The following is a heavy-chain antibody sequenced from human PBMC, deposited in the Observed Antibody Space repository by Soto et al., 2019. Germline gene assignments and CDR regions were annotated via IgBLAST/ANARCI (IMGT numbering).Heavy chain of an antibody. CDR2: VKSKTDGGTI. J-gene: IGHJ4*02. Sequence: EVQLVESGGGLVKPGGSLRLSCAASGFTFSNAWMTWVRQAPGKGLEWVGRVKSKTDGGTIDYVAPVKDRFNISRDDSKNTLYLQRNSLKTEDTAVYYCIGTYSGSSMRFDYWGQGTLVTVSS. CDR3: IGTYSGSSMRFDY. CDR1: GFTFSNAW. D-gene: IGHD5-12*01. V-gene: IGHV3-15*01.